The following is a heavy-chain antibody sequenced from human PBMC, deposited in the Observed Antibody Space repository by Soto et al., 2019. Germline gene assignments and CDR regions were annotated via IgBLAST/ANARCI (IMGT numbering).Heavy chain of an antibody. CDR2: IGSSTSII. Sequence: GGSLRLSCAASGFTFSSNSMNWVRQAPGKGLEWISYIGSSTSIIYYADSVKGRFTISRDNAKNSLYLQMNSLRDEDTAVYYCARGAARLGYLDYWGQGTLVTVSS. CDR1: GFTFSSNS. D-gene: IGHD6-6*01. V-gene: IGHV3-48*02. J-gene: IGHJ4*02. CDR3: ARGAARLGYLDY.